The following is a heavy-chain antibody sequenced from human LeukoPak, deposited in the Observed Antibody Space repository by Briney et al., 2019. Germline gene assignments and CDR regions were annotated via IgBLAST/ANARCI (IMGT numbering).Heavy chain of an antibody. J-gene: IGHJ4*02. D-gene: IGHD3-22*01. CDR2: ISSSSSTI. CDR3: ARVSFDSSGYYFFSY. CDR1: GFTFSSYS. V-gene: IGHV3-48*01. Sequence: PGGSLRLSCAASGFTFSSYSMNWVRQAPGKGLEWVSYISSSSSTIYYADSVKGRFTISRDNAKNSLYLQMNSLRAEDTAVYYCARVSFDSSGYYFFSYWGQGTLATVSS.